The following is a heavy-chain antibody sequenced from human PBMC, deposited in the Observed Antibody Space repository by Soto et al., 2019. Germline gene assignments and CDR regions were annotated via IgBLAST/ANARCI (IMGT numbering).Heavy chain of an antibody. CDR2: VRNEANSYTT. Sequence: GGSLRLSCAASGRTFSDYYMDWVRQPPGKALEWLGRVRNEANSYTTQYAASVAGRFTISRDDSKKSLYLQMNSLKTDDTAVYFCVRQLGGPNDSWSQGTLVTVSS. CDR3: VRQLGGPNDS. CDR1: GRTFSDYY. V-gene: IGHV3-72*01. D-gene: IGHD3-3*02. J-gene: IGHJ5*01.